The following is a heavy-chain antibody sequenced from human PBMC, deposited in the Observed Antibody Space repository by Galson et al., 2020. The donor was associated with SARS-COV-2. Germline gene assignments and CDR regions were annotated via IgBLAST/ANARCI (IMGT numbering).Heavy chain of an antibody. CDR2: IYSGGST. V-gene: IGHV3-53*01. J-gene: IGHJ1*01. D-gene: IGHD3-22*01. CDR1: GFTVSSNY. CDR3: ARGEDSSGYFEYFQH. Sequence: QLGESLKLSCAASGFTVSSNYMSWVRQAPGKGLEWVSVIYSGGSTYYADSVKGRFTISRDNSKNTLYLQMNSLRAEDTAVYYCARGEDSSGYFEYFQHWGQGTLVTVSS.